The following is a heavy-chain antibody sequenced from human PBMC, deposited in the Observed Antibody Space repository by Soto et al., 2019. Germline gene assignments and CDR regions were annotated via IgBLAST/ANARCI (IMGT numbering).Heavy chain of an antibody. V-gene: IGHV2-5*02. CDR3: AHSPGFSCV. Sequence: GLDLEWLALIYWDDDKRYSPSLKSRLTITKDTSKNQVVLTMTNMDPVDTATYYCAHSPGFSCVWGKGTTVTVSS. D-gene: IGHD3-10*01. J-gene: IGHJ6*04. CDR2: IYWDDDK.